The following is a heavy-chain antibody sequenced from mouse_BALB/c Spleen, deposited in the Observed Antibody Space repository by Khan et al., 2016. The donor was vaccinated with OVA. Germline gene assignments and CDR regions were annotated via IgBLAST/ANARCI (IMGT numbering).Heavy chain of an antibody. Sequence: QVQLKQSGAELMKPGASVKISCTATGYTFSSYWIEWVKQRPGHGLEWIGEILPGSGSNNYNEKFKGKATFTADTSSKTAYMQRSSLTSEESAVYYCARGNYYGSRSWFDYWGQGTRVTVS. CDR1: GYTFSSYW. CDR3: ARGNYYGSRSWFDY. CDR2: ILPGSGSN. J-gene: IGHJ3*01. V-gene: IGHV1-9*01. D-gene: IGHD1-1*01.